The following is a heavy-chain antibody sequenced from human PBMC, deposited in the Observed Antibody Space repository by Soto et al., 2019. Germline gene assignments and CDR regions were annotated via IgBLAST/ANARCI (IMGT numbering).Heavy chain of an antibody. CDR3: AREYITGLFDP. V-gene: IGHV3-21*01. J-gene: IGHJ5*02. CDR1: GFTFSSYS. D-gene: IGHD1-1*01. Sequence: EVQLVESGGGLVKPGGSLRLSCAASGFTFSSYSMNWVRQAPGKVLEWVSSISSSSSYIYYADSVKGRFTISRDNAKNSRYLQMNSLRAEDTAVYYCAREYITGLFDPWGQGTMVTVSS. CDR2: ISSSSSYI.